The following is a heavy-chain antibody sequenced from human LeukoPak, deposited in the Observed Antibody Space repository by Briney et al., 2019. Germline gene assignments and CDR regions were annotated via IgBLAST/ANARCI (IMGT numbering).Heavy chain of an antibody. CDR3: ARSQPGFSIAAPFGYYMDV. V-gene: IGHV1-69*06. D-gene: IGHD6-6*01. CDR2: IIPIFGTA. J-gene: IGHJ6*03. CDR1: GGTFSNYA. Sequence: GASVKVSCKASGGTFSNYAINWVRQAPGQGLEWMGGIIPIFGTANYAQKFQGRVTITADKFTSTAYMELSSLRSEDTAVYYGARSQPGFSIAAPFGYYMDVWGKGTTVTVSS.